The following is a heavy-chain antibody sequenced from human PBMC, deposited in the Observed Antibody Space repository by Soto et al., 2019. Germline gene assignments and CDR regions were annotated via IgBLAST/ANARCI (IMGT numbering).Heavy chain of an antibody. J-gene: IGHJ6*01. CDR2: ISGSGGST. CDR3: AKATYDYVWGSYRYFYYYYGMDV. V-gene: IGHV3-23*01. D-gene: IGHD3-16*02. Sequence: EVQLLESGGGLVQPGGSLRLSCAASGFTFSSYAMSWVRQAPGKGLEWVSAISGSGGSTYYADSVKGRFTISRDNSKNTLYLQMNSLRAEDTAVYYCAKATYDYVWGSYRYFYYYYGMDVW. CDR1: GFTFSSYA.